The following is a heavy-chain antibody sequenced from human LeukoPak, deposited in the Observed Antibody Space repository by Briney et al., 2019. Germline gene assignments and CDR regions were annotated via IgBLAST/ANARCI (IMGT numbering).Heavy chain of an antibody. J-gene: IGHJ3*02. CDR1: GFTFTNSA. CDR2: IVVGSGNT. Sequence: TSVRVSRKASGFTFTNSAMQWVRQARGQPLEWIGWIVVGSGNTNHAQKFQERVTITRDMSTSTAYMELSSLRSEDTAVYYCAAVNSGSNFDGFDIWGQGTMVTVSS. D-gene: IGHD1-26*01. V-gene: IGHV1-58*02. CDR3: AAVNSGSNFDGFDI.